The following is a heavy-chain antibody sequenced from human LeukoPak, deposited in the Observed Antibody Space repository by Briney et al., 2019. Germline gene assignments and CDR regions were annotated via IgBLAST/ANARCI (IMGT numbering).Heavy chain of an antibody. Sequence: GGSLRLSCAASGFTFSSYEMNWVRQAPGKGLEWVSSISSSSSYIYYADSVRGRFTISRDNAKNSLFLQMNSLRAEDTAVYYCARGLLHGYNYIYAFDYWGQGTLVTVSS. CDR3: ARGLLHGYNYIYAFDY. CDR1: GFTFSSYE. J-gene: IGHJ4*02. D-gene: IGHD5-18*01. CDR2: ISSSSSYI. V-gene: IGHV3-21*01.